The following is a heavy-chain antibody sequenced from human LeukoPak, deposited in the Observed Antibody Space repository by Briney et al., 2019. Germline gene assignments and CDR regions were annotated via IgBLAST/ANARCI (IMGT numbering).Heavy chain of an antibody. D-gene: IGHD1-7*01. V-gene: IGHV4-39*01. J-gene: IGHJ4*02. CDR1: GGSISSSSYY. Sequence: SETLSLTCTGAGGSISSSSYYWGWVRQSPAKGLEWIGSMYYSGIIYYNPSLKSRVTISVDTSKNQFSLKLTSVTAADTAVYYCARHSRPGTTSQKSFDYWGQGILVTVSS. CDR2: MYYSGII. CDR3: ARHSRPGTTSQKSFDY.